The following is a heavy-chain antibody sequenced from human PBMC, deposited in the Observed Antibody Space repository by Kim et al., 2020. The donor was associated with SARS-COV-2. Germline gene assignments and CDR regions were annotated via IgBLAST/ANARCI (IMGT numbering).Heavy chain of an antibody. J-gene: IGHJ4*02. V-gene: IGHV1-2*02. CDR2: GDT. Sequence: GDTKYAQKFQGRVTMTRDTSINTVYMDLSGLRSDDTAVYYCARDSDPDYWGQGTLVTVSS. CDR3: ARDSDPDY.